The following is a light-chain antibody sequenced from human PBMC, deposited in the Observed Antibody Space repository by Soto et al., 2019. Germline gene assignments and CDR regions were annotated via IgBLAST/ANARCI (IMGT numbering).Light chain of an antibody. V-gene: IGLV2-14*01. CDR1: SSDVGDYNY. J-gene: IGLJ1*01. CDR3: SSYTSSSTLL. CDR2: EVT. Sequence: QSALTQPASVSGSPGQSITISCTGTSSDVGDYNYVSWYQQYPGKAPKLMIHEVTNRPSGVSNRFSGSKSGNTASLTISGLRAEDEADYYCSSYTSSSTLLFGKGTKVTVL.